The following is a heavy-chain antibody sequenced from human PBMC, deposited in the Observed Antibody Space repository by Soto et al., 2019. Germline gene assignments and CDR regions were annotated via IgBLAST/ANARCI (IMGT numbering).Heavy chain of an antibody. V-gene: IGHV4-4*02. CDR3: ARSPRSIAAGGIDF. CDR2: IYHSGST. CDR1: GGSISSTNL. J-gene: IGHJ4*01. D-gene: IGHD6-13*01. Sequence: QVQLQESGPGLVKASGTLSLTCAVSGGSISSTNLWTWVRQPPGKGLEWIGEIYHSGSTNYNPSHKGRVTISVDKSKNHFSLKLSSVTAADTAVYYCARSPRSIAAGGIDFWGQGILVTVSS.